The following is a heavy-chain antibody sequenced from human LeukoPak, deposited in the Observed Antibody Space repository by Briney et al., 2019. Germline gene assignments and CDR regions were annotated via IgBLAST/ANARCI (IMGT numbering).Heavy chain of an antibody. CDR3: ARDFHSSPDY. D-gene: IGHD6-13*01. V-gene: IGHV1-18*01. CDR2: ISAYNANT. J-gene: IGHJ4*02. Sequence: ASVKVSCKASGYTFTNYGISWVRQAPGLGLEWMGWISAYNANTYYAQKLQGRVTMTTDTSTSTAYMELRSLRSDDTAVYYCARDFHSSPDYWGQGTLVTVSS. CDR1: GYTFTNYG.